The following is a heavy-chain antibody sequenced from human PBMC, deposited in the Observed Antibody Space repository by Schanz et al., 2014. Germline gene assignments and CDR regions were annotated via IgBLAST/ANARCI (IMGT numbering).Heavy chain of an antibody. CDR2: VNTDGGGK. V-gene: IGHV3-7*01. CDR3: ARGRARQLVHWFDP. Sequence: EVQLVESGGGLVQPGGSLRLSCAASGFTFSNYWMSWVRQAPGKGLEWVASVNTDGGGKFYVDSVKGRFTIFRDNARYSLYLEMNSLRAEDTAVYYCARGRARQLVHWFDPWGQGTLVTVSS. J-gene: IGHJ5*02. D-gene: IGHD6-13*01. CDR1: GFTFSNYW.